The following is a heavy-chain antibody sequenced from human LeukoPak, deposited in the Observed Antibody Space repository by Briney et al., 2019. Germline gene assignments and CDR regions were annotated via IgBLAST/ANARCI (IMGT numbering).Heavy chain of an antibody. D-gene: IGHD2-15*01. V-gene: IGHV1-2*02. CDR1: GYTFTGYY. CDR2: INPNSGGT. Sequence: ASVKVSFKASGYTFTGYYMHWVRQAPGQGLEWMGWINPNSGGTNYAQKFQGRVTMTRDTSISTAYMELSRLRSDDTAVYYWALFSYFSGGAAFDIWGQGTMVTVSS. J-gene: IGHJ3*02. CDR3: ALFSYFSGGAAFDI.